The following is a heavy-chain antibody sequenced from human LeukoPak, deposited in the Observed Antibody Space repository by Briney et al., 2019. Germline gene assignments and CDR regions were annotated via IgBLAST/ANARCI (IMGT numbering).Heavy chain of an antibody. CDR1: GGSVSSSSYY. J-gene: IGHJ6*03. CDR3: ARARYCSGGSCFYPYYYYYMDV. D-gene: IGHD2-15*01. V-gene: IGHV4-39*01. CDR2: MYYTGST. Sequence: SETLSLTCTVSGGSVSSSSYYWGWIRQPPGKGLEWIGSMYYTGSTYYNPSLKSRVTISVDTSKNQFSLKLSSVTAADTAVYYCARARYCSGGSCFYPYYYYYMDVWGKGTTVTVSS.